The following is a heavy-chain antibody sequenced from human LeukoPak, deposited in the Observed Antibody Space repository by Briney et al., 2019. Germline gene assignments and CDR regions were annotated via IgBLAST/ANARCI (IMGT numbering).Heavy chain of an antibody. CDR3: ARGADYDILTGPYDY. D-gene: IGHD3-9*01. CDR1: GFTFSSYT. CDR2: ISSSSSYI. Sequence: GGSLRLSCAASGFTFSSYTMNWVRPAPGKGLEWVSSISSSSSYIYYPDSVKGRFTISRDNAKNSLYLQMNSLRAEDTAVYYCARGADYDILTGPYDYWGQGTLVTVSS. J-gene: IGHJ4*02. V-gene: IGHV3-21*01.